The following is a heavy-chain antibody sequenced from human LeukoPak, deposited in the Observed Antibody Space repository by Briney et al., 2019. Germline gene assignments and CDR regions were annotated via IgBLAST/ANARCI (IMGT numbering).Heavy chain of an antibody. CDR1: GYTFTSYA. V-gene: IGHV1-2*02. Sequence: ASVKVSCKASGYTFTSYAINWVRQAPGQGLEWMGWISAYNGNTNYAQKFQGRVTMTRDTSISTAYMELSRLRSDDTAVYYCARDDGCSGGSCYINWFDPWGQGTLVTVSS. D-gene: IGHD2-15*01. CDR2: ISAYNGNT. J-gene: IGHJ5*02. CDR3: ARDDGCSGGSCYINWFDP.